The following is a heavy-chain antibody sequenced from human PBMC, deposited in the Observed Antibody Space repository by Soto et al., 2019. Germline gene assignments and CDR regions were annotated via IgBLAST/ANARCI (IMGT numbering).Heavy chain of an antibody. V-gene: IGHV3-23*01. CDR3: AKPSYDILTGYQYSFDY. Sequence: EVQLLESGGGLVQPGGSLRLSCAASGFTFSSYAMSWVRQAPGKGLEWVSTISGSGGSTYYADSVKGRFTISRDNSKNTLYLQMNNLRAEDTAVYYCAKPSYDILTGYQYSFDYWGQGTLVTVSS. CDR2: ISGSGGST. CDR1: GFTFSSYA. J-gene: IGHJ4*02. D-gene: IGHD3-9*01.